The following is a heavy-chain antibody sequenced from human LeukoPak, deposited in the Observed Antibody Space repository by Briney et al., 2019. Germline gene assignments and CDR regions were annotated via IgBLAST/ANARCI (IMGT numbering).Heavy chain of an antibody. D-gene: IGHD1-26*01. CDR1: GYTFTGYY. CDR2: IKTNTGNP. CDR3: AREVWGGSYYDLCYGMDV. J-gene: IGHJ6*02. Sequence: ASVKVSCKASGYTFTGYYMHWVRQAPGQGLEWMGWIKTNTGNPTYAQGFTGRFVFSSDTSVSTAYLQISSLKAEDTAVYYCAREVWGGSYYDLCYGMDVWGQGTTVTVSS. V-gene: IGHV7-4-1*02.